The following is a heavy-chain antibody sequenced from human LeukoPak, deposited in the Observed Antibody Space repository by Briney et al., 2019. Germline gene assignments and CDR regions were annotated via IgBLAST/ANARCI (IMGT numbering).Heavy chain of an antibody. Sequence: GGSLRLSYAASGFTFSSYTMNRVRQAPGKGLEWVSSINPSGSYIYYADSVKGRFTLSKDNAKNSLYLQMNSLRAEDTAVYYCARDFKYTGLPTLLDVWGIGTTVTVSS. CDR1: GFTFSSYT. J-gene: IGHJ6*04. CDR3: ARDFKYTGLPTLLDV. CDR2: INPSGSYI. D-gene: IGHD5-12*01. V-gene: IGHV3-21*01.